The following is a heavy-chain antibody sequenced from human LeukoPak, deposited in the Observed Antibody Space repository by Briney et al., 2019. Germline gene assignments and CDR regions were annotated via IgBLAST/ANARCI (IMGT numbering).Heavy chain of an antibody. Sequence: GGSLRLSCAASGFTFSSYAMSWVRQAPGKGLEWVSAISGSGGGTYYADSVKGRFTISRDNSKNTLYPQMNSLRAEDTAVYYCAKALGIAVVPVDYWGQGTLVTVSS. CDR1: GFTFSSYA. J-gene: IGHJ4*02. V-gene: IGHV3-23*01. D-gene: IGHD2-2*01. CDR2: ISGSGGGT. CDR3: AKALGIAVVPVDY.